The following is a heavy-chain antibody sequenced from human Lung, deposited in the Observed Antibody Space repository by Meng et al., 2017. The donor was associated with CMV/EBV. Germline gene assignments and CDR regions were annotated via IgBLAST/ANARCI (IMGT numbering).Heavy chain of an antibody. D-gene: IGHD2-2*01. J-gene: IGHJ4*02. CDR1: GFTFSSYA. Sequence: GESLKISCAASGFTFSSYAMTWVRQAPGKGLEWVSVVTGGGGSTYYADSVKGRFTISRDNSENALYLQMNSLRVEDTAIYYCAKGNAEYCNGARCYAFDYWGQGTLVTVSS. V-gene: IGHV3-23*01. CDR3: AKGNAEYCNGARCYAFDY. CDR2: VTGGGGST.